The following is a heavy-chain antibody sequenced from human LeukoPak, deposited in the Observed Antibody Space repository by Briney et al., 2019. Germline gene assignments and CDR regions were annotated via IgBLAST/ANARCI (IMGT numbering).Heavy chain of an antibody. CDR1: GYTFTTYG. D-gene: IGHD3-22*01. CDR3: ARDAPMYYYDSSDQGGPYNRFDP. V-gene: IGHV1-18*01. J-gene: IGHJ5*02. Sequence: GASVKVSCKASGYTFTTYGISWVRQAPGQGLEWMGWISAYNGYTNSAQKLQGRVTMTTDTSTSTAYMELRSLRSDDTAVYYCARDAPMYYYDSSDQGGPYNRFDPWGQGTLVTVSS. CDR2: ISAYNGYT.